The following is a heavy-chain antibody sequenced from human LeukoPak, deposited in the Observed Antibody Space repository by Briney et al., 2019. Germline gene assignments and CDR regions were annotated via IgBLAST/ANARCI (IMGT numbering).Heavy chain of an antibody. D-gene: IGHD3-22*01. Sequence: ASVKVSCKASVCTFSSYAISWVRQAPGQRLEWMGGIIPIFGTANYAQKFQGRVTITADESTSTAYMELSSLRSEDTAVYYCAKTAARDYDSSGYSFDYWGQGTLVTVSS. V-gene: IGHV1-69*01. CDR1: VCTFSSYA. J-gene: IGHJ4*02. CDR2: IIPIFGTA. CDR3: AKTAARDYDSSGYSFDY.